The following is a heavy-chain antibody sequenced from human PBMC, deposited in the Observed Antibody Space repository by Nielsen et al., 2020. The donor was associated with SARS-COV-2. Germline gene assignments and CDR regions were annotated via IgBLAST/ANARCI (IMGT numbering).Heavy chain of an antibody. CDR1: GFTFSGSA. V-gene: IGHV3-73*01. D-gene: IGHD2-21*02. CDR3: TSLHCGGDCYDFDY. CDR2: IRSKANSYAT. J-gene: IGHJ4*02. Sequence: GGSLRLSCAASGFTFSGSAMHWVRQASGKGLEWVCRIRSKANSYATAYAASVKGRFTISRDDSKNTAYLQMNSLKTEDTAVYYCTSLHCGGDCYDFDYWGQGTLVTVSS.